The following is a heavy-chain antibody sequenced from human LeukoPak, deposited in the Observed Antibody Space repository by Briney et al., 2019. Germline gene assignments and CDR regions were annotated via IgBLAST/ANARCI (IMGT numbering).Heavy chain of an antibody. V-gene: IGHV1-46*01. D-gene: IGHD3-10*01. CDR2: INPSGGST. CDR1: GYTFTSYY. Sequence: ASVKVSCKASGYTFTSYYMHWVRQAPGQGLEWMGIINPSGGSTSYAQKFQGRVTMTRDMSTSTVYMELSSLRSEDTAVYYCARARITMVRGVRDAFDIWGQGTMVTVSS. CDR3: ARARITMVRGVRDAFDI. J-gene: IGHJ3*02.